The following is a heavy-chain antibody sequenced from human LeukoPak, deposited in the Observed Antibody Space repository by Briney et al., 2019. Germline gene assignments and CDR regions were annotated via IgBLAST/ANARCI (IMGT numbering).Heavy chain of an antibody. CDR3: AKDGVVKSDAFDI. V-gene: IGHV3-7*01. Sequence: HPGGSLRLSCAASGFTFNNYWMTWVRQAPGKGLEWVANINQDGSEKYYVDSVKGRFTISRDNAENSLYLQMNSLRAEDTAVYYCAKDGVVKSDAFDIWGQGTMVTVSS. D-gene: IGHD4-23*01. J-gene: IGHJ3*02. CDR2: INQDGSEK. CDR1: GFTFNNYW.